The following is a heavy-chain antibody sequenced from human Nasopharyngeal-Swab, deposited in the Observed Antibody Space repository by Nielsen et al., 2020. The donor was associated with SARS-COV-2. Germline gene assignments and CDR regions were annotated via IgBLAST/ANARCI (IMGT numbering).Heavy chain of an antibody. D-gene: IGHD3-3*01. Sequence: SETLSLNCAAYGGSFSGYYWSWIRQPAGKRLEWIGRIYTSGSTNSNPSLKSRVTMSVDTSKNQFSLKLSSVNAADTAVYYCARDRATYYDFWSGYYHYGMDVWGQGTTVTVSS. J-gene: IGHJ6*02. CDR2: IYTSGST. CDR1: GGSFSGYY. CDR3: ARDRATYYDFWSGYYHYGMDV. V-gene: IGHV4-4*07.